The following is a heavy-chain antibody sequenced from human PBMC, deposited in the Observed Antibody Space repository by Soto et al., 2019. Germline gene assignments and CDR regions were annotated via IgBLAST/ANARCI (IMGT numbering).Heavy chain of an antibody. CDR2: ISGSGGGT. CDR3: AKKTDSSSPWGALDI. V-gene: IGHV3-23*01. J-gene: IGHJ3*02. Sequence: EVQLLESGGGLVQPGGSLRLSCAASGFTFSSYAMTWVRQAPAQGLEWVSGISGSGGGTYYADSAKGRFPISRDSSKNTLYLQMDSLRAEDTAVYYCAKKTDSSSPWGALDIWGQGTMVSVSS. CDR1: GFTFSSYA. D-gene: IGHD6-6*01.